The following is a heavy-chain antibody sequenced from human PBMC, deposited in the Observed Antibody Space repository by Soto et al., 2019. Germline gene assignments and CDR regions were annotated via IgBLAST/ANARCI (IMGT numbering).Heavy chain of an antibody. CDR2: IFHSGST. V-gene: IGHV4-4*02. CDR3: ARGDFWSGSDY. D-gene: IGHD3-3*01. J-gene: IGHJ4*02. Sequence: PSETLSLTCDVSGDSISNNYWWTWVRQFPGEGLQWIGEIFHSGSTNYYPPLKNRVIISVDKSNNRFSLMLRSVTAADTAVYFCARGDFWSGSDYWRQGIQVTVS. CDR1: GDSISNNYW.